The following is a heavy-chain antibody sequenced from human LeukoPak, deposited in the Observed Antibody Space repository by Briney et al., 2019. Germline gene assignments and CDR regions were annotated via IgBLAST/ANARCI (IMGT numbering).Heavy chain of an antibody. J-gene: IGHJ4*02. CDR3: ARDLGGYSYVFDY. Sequence: ASVKVSCKASGYTFTGYYMHWVRQAPGQGLEWMGWINPNSGGTNYAQKFQGWVTMTRDTSISTAYMELSRLRSDDTAVYYCARDLGGYSYVFDYWGQGTLVTVSS. D-gene: IGHD5-18*01. CDR2: INPNSGGT. V-gene: IGHV1-2*04. CDR1: GYTFTGYY.